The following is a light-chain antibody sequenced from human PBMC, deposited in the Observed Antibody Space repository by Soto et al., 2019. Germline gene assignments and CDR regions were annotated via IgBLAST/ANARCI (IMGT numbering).Light chain of an antibody. CDR3: QVWGTDRALV. V-gene: IGLV3-21*02. CDR2: DDT. Sequence: SYELAQPPSVSVAPGQTATITCGGDNIRRKSVHWYQQKPGRAPILLVYDDTARPSGIPERFSGSNSGNTATLTVSRVEAGDEADYYGQVWGTDRALVFGAGTKVTVL. CDR1: NIRRKS. J-gene: IGLJ3*02.